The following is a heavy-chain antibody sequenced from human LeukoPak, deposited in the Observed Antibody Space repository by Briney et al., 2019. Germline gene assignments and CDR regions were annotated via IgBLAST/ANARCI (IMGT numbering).Heavy chain of an antibody. CDR1: AFSFTAYW. V-gene: IGHV3-74*01. CDR2: INSDGTTT. J-gene: IGHJ5*02. CDR3: AVSNGGYGP. D-gene: IGHD5-12*01. Sequence: PGGSLRLSCASSAFSFTAYWMHWVRQDPRQGVLWVERINSDGTTTNYADSVKGRSTISRDNTKNTLFLQMNSLRAEDTAVYFCAVSNGGYGPWGQGALVTVSS.